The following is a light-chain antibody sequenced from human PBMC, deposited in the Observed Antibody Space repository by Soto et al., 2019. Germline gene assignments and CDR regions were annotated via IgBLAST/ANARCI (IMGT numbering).Light chain of an antibody. CDR2: GAS. CDR3: QQYNNWPQT. J-gene: IGKJ1*01. CDR1: QSVSSN. Sequence: EIVMTQSPSTLSVSPGERATLSCRAGQSVSSNLACYQQKPGQAPRLLIYGASTRATGIPARFSGSGSGTEFTLTISSLQSEDFAVYYCQQYNNWPQTFGQGTKVDIK. V-gene: IGKV3-15*01.